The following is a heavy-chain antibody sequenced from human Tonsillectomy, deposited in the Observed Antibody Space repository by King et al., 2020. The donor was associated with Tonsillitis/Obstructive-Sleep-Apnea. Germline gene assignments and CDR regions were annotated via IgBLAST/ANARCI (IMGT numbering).Heavy chain of an antibody. CDR3: AKEESIAAFFDY. Sequence: VQLVESGGGLVQPGGSLRLSCAASGFTFSSYAMSWVRQAPGKGLEWVSAISGSGGSTYYADSVKGRFSISKDNSKNTPYRQMNCLRAEDTAVYYCAKEESIAAFFDYWGQGTLVTVSS. J-gene: IGHJ4*02. V-gene: IGHV3-23*04. D-gene: IGHD6-6*01. CDR1: GFTFSSYA. CDR2: ISGSGGST.